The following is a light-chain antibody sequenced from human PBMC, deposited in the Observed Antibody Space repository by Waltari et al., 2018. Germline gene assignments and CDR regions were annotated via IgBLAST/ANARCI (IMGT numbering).Light chain of an antibody. CDR1: QSVSSSY. Sequence: IVLTPSPGPLSLSPGESATLSCRASQSVSSSYLAWYQQKPGQAPRLLIYGASSRATGIPDRFSGSGSGTDFTLTISRLEPEDSAVYYCQQYGTSPPWTFGQGTKVEIK. V-gene: IGKV3-20*01. CDR3: QQYGTSPPWT. CDR2: GAS. J-gene: IGKJ1*01.